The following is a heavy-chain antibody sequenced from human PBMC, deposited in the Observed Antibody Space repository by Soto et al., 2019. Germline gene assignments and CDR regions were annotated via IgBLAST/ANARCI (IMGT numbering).Heavy chain of an antibody. J-gene: IGHJ4*02. Sequence: QVLLVQSGTEVKRPGSSLNVSCRASVGDISTYSITWLRHVPGQRLEWLGGGFPISPAADYAQKFQARLTITAYKTTYSFDMLLISLRSEATDVYFCAAQSLYYPIREGAFEYWVQGTPVIVSS. D-gene: IGHD3-10*01. CDR1: VGDISTYS. CDR2: GFPISPAA. CDR3: AAQSLYYPIREGAFEY. V-gene: IGHV1-69*06.